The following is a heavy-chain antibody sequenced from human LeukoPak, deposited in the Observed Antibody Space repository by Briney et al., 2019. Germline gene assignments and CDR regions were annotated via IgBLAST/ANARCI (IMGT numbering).Heavy chain of an antibody. D-gene: IGHD3-10*01. CDR3: ARGNNYGSGSLFYG. CDR1: GYTFTSYG. J-gene: IGHJ4*02. Sequence: APVKVSCKASGYTFTSYGISWVRQAPGQGLEWMGWIDPSTGGTNYAQNFQGRVTMTRDTSTTTVYMELSSLKSDDTAVYHCARGNNYGSGSLFYGWGQGTLVTVSS. CDR2: IDPSTGGT. V-gene: IGHV1-2*02.